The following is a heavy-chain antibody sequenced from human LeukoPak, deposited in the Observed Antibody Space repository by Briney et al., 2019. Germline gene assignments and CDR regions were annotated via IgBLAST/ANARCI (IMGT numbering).Heavy chain of an antibody. CDR3: ARGILGGDYRGEFAFDI. Sequence: PSETLSLTCTVSGGSISSSSYYWGWIRQPPGKGLEWIGSIYYSGSTYYNPSLKSRVTISVDTSKNQFSLKLSSVTAADTAVYYCARGILGGDYRGEFAFDIWGQGTMVTVSS. D-gene: IGHD4-17*01. CDR2: IYYSGST. CDR1: GGSISSSSYY. V-gene: IGHV4-39*01. J-gene: IGHJ3*02.